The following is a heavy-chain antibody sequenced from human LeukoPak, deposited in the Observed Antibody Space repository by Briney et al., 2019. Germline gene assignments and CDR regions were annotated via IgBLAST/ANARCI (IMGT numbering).Heavy chain of an antibody. Sequence: GGALRLSCAASGFTFSSYGMSWVRQAPWKGLEWVANIKQDGSEKYYVDSVKGRFTISRDNAKNSLYLQMNSLRAEDTAVYYCARERNSMARGVYEDYFDYWGQGTLVTVSS. CDR2: IKQDGSEK. CDR3: ARERNSMARGVYEDYFDY. D-gene: IGHD3-10*01. V-gene: IGHV3-7*01. J-gene: IGHJ4*02. CDR1: GFTFSSYG.